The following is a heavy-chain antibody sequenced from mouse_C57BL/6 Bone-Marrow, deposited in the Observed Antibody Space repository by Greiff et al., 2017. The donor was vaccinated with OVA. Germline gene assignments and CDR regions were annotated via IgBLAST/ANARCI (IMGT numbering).Heavy chain of an antibody. V-gene: IGHV14-4*01. J-gene: IGHJ2*01. CDR1: GFNIKDDY. Sequence: EVQLQQSGAELVRPGASVKLSCTASGFNIKDDYMHWVKQRPEQGLEWIGWIDPENGDTEYASKFQGKATITADTSSNTAYLQLSSLTSEDTAVYYCTSRGYFDDWGQGTTLTVSS. CDR2: IDPENGDT. CDR3: TSRGYFDD.